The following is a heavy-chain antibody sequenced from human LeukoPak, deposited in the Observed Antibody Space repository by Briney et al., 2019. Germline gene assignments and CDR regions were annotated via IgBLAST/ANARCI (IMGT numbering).Heavy chain of an antibody. D-gene: IGHD3-22*01. Sequence: SVKVSCKASGYTFTSYYMHWVRQAPGQGLEWMGGIIPIFGTANYAQKFQGRVTITADKSTSTAYMELSSLRSEDTAVYYCARVHPGGITMIVPRSDAFDIWGQGTMVTVSS. CDR3: ARVHPGGITMIVPRSDAFDI. V-gene: IGHV1-69*06. J-gene: IGHJ3*02. CDR1: GYTFTSYY. CDR2: IIPIFGTA.